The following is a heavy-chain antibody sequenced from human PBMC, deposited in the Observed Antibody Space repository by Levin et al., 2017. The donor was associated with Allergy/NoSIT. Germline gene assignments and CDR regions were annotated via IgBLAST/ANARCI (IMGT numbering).Heavy chain of an antibody. V-gene: IGHV4-4*02. Sequence: NASETLSLTCAVSGGSIYTNDWWNWVRQSPGKGLEWIGEVHHGGNVNYNPSLKRRVLISLDKSKNQFSLILTSLTAADTAVYYCARDHETSGSWHFDLWGRGTLVIVSS. CDR1: GGSIYTNDW. D-gene: IGHD3-10*01. CDR3: ARDHETSGSWHFDL. J-gene: IGHJ2*01. CDR2: VHHGGNV.